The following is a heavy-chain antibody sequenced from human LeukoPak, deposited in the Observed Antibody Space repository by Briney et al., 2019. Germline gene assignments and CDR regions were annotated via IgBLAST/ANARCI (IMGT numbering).Heavy chain of an antibody. CDR1: GYTFTSYY. D-gene: IGHD2/OR15-2a*01. J-gene: IGHJ4*02. CDR3: ARDPDVLPTSADY. CDR2: INPSGGST. Sequence: ASVKVSCKASGYTFTSYYMHWVRQAPGQGLEWMGIINPSGGSTSYAQKLQGRVTMTTDTSTSTAYMELRSLRSDDTAVYYCARDPDVLPTSADYWGQGTLVTVSS. V-gene: IGHV1-46*01.